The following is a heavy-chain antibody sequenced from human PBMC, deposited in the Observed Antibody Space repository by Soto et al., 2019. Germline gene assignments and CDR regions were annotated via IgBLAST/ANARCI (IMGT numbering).Heavy chain of an antibody. CDR1: GYTLTELS. CDR3: ATDQNVGMDV. CDR2: FDPEDGET. Sequence: ASVKVSCKVSGYTLTELSMHLVRQAPGKGLEWMGGFDPEDGETIYAQKFQGRVTMTEDTSTDTAYMELSSPRSEDTAVYYCATDQNVGMDVWGQGTTVTVSS. V-gene: IGHV1-24*01. J-gene: IGHJ6*02.